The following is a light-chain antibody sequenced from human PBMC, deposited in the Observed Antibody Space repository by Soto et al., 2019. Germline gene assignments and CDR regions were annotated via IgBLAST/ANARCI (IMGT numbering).Light chain of an antibody. Sequence: AIQLTQSPSSLSASVGDRVTITCRASQGISSALAWYQQKPGKAPKLLIYDTSSLESGVPSRFSCSGSGTDFTLTISSLQPEDFATYYCHQFNNYPPTFGQGTRLAIK. CDR2: DTS. V-gene: IGKV1D-13*01. CDR1: QGISSA. CDR3: HQFNNYPPT. J-gene: IGKJ5*01.